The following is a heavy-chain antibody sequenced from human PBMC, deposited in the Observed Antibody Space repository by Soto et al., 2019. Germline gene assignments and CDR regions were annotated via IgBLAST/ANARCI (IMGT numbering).Heavy chain of an antibody. V-gene: IGHV4-61*01. J-gene: IGHJ6*02. Sequence: PSETLSLTCTVSGGSVSSGSYYWSWIRQPPGKGLEWIGYIYYSGSTNYNPSLKSRVTISVDTSKNQFSLKLSSVTAADTAVYYCARVGYGMDVWGQGTTVTVSS. CDR1: GGSVSSGSYY. CDR2: IYYSGST. CDR3: ARVGYGMDV.